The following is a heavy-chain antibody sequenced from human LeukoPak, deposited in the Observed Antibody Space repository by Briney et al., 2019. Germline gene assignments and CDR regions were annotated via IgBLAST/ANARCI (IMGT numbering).Heavy chain of an antibody. CDR1: GYSISSGFY. D-gene: IGHD2/OR15-2a*01. V-gene: IGHV4-61*01. J-gene: IGHJ4*02. CDR2: IYYSGST. Sequence: SETLSLTCTVSGYSISSGFYWSWIRQPPGKGLEWIGYIYYSGSTNYNPSLKSRVTISVDTSKNQFSLKLSSVTAADTAVYYCARGYFREYDYWGQGTLVTVSS. CDR3: ARGYFREYDY.